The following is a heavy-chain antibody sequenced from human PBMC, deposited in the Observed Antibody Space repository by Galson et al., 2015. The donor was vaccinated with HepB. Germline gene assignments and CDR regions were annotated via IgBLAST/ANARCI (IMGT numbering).Heavy chain of an antibody. D-gene: IGHD6-13*01. CDR3: ARTRYSSSWDNWFDP. Sequence: QSGAEVKKPGESLRISCKGSGYSFTSYWISWVRQMPGKGLEWMGRIDPSDSYTNYSPSFQGHVTISADKSISTAYLQWSSLKASDTAMYYCARTRYSSSWDNWFDPWGQGTLVTVSS. CDR1: GYSFTSYW. V-gene: IGHV5-10-1*01. CDR2: IDPSDSYT. J-gene: IGHJ5*02.